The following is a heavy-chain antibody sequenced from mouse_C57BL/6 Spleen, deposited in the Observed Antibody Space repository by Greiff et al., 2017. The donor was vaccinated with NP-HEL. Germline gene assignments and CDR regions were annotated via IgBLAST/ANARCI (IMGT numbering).Heavy chain of an antibody. J-gene: IGHJ1*03. CDR2: IWTGGGT. CDR3: ARNEGLVEYWYFDV. D-gene: IGHD1-3*01. Sequence: QVQLKQSGPGLVAPSQSLSITCTVSGFSLTSYAISWVRQPPGKGLEWLGVIWTGGGTNYNSALNYRLSISKDNSKSQVFLKMNSLQTDDTARYYCARNEGLVEYWYFDVWGTGTTVTVSS. CDR1: GFSLTSYA. V-gene: IGHV2-9-1*01.